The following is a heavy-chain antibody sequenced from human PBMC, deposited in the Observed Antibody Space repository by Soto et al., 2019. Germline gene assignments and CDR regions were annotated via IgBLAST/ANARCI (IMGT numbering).Heavy chain of an antibody. D-gene: IGHD3-10*01. V-gene: IGHV4-34*01. CDR1: GGSFSGYY. J-gene: IGHJ4*02. CDR2: INHSGST. Sequence: QVQLQQWGAGLLKPSETLSLTCAVYGGSFSGYYWSWIRQPPGKGLEWIGEINHSGSTNYNPSLKSRVTISVETSKNQFSLKLSSVTAADTAVYYCARGSKVRGVHRDYWGQGTLVTVSS. CDR3: ARGSKVRGVHRDY.